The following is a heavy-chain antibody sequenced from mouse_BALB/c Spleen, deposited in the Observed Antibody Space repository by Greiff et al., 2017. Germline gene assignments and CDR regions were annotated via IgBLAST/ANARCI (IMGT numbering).Heavy chain of an antibody. CDR2: IWAGGST. J-gene: IGHJ4*01. Sequence: VKLMESGPGLVAPSQSLSITCTVSGFSLTSYGVHWVRQPPGKGLEWLGVIWAGGSTNYNSALMSRLSISKDNSKSQVFLKMNSLQTDDTAMYYCARDRTTVVATTFYYAMDYWGQGTSVTVSS. CDR1: GFSLTSYG. V-gene: IGHV2-9*02. CDR3: ARDRTTVVATTFYYAMDY. D-gene: IGHD1-1*01.